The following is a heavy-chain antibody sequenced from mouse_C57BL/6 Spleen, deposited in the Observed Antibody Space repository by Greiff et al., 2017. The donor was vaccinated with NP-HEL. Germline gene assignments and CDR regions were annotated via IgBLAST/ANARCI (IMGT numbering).Heavy chain of an antibody. V-gene: IGHV5-17*01. CDR2: ISSGSSTI. CDR3: APYYSKGFDY. J-gene: IGHJ2*01. CDR1: GFTFSDYG. D-gene: IGHD2-5*01. Sequence: EVQLVESGGGLVKPGGSLKLSCAASGFTFSDYGMHWVRQAPEQGLEWVAYISSGSSTIYYADTVKGRFTISRDNAKNTLFLQMTSLRSEDTAMYYCAPYYSKGFDYWGQGTTLTVSS.